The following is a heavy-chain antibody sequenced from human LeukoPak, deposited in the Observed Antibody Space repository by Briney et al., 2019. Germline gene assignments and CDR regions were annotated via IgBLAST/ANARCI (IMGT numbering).Heavy chain of an antibody. V-gene: IGHV1-69*05. D-gene: IGHD1-26*01. Sequence: SVKVSCKASGGTFCSYAISWVRQAPGQGLEWMGRIIPIFGTANYAQKFQGRVTITTDESTSTAYMELSSLRSEHTAVYYCARAVSGSYDYWGQGTLVTVSS. CDR3: ARAVSGSYDY. CDR2: IIPIFGTA. J-gene: IGHJ4*02. CDR1: GGTFCSYA.